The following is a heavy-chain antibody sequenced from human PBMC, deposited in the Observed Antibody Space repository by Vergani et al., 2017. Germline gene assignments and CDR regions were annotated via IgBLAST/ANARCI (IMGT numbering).Heavy chain of an antibody. CDR2: IYPGDSDT. Sequence: EVQLVQSGAEVKKPGESLKISCKGSGYSFTSYWIGWVRQMPGKGLEWMGIIYPGDSDTRYSPSFQGQVTISADKSISTAYLQWGSLKASDTAMYYCARHVGGVGLLWFGEFYDAFDIWGQGTMVTVSS. CDR3: ARHVGGVGLLWFGEFYDAFDI. J-gene: IGHJ3*02. CDR1: GYSFTSYW. D-gene: IGHD3-10*01. V-gene: IGHV5-51*01.